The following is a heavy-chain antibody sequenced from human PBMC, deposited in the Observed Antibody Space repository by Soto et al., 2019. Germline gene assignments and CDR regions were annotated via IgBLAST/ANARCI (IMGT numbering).Heavy chain of an antibody. D-gene: IGHD6-6*01. CDR2: IDPSDSYT. V-gene: IGHV5-10-1*01. Sequence: GESLKISCKGSGYSFTSYWISWVRQMPGKGLEWMGRIDPSDSYTNYSPSFQGHVTISADKSISTAYLQWSSLKASDTAMYYCARPTYSSSGYYYGMDVWGQGTTVTVSS. CDR1: GYSFTSYW. J-gene: IGHJ6*02. CDR3: ARPTYSSSGYYYGMDV.